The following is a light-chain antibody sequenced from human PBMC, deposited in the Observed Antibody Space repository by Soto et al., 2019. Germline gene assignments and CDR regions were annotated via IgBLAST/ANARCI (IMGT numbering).Light chain of an antibody. CDR3: SSYTTSSTMI. CDR2: EVS. V-gene: IGLV2-14*01. J-gene: IGLJ2*01. Sequence: QSALTQPASVSGSPGQSITISCTGTSRDDGGYNYVSWYQQHPGKAPKLMIYEVSDRPSGISNRFSGSKSGNTASLTISGLQADDEAYYYCSSYTTSSTMIFGGGTKLTVL. CDR1: SRDDGGYNY.